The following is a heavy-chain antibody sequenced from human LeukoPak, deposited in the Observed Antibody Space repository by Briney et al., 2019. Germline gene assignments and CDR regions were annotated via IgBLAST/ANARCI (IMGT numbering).Heavy chain of an antibody. CDR1: GGSFSGYY. J-gene: IGHJ6*02. V-gene: IGHV4-34*01. D-gene: IGHD3-10*01. CDR2: INHSGST. CDR3: ARHHSFGSGNYNV. Sequence: PSETLSLTCAVYGGSFSGYYWSWIRQPPGKGLEWIGEINHSGSTNYNPSLKSRVTISVDTSKNQFSLKLSSVTAADTAVYYCARHHSFGSGNYNVWGQGTTVTVSS.